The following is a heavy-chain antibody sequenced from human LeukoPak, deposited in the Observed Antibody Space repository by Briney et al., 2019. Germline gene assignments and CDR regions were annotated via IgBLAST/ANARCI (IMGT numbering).Heavy chain of an antibody. J-gene: IGHJ4*02. V-gene: IGHV3-53*01. CDR1: GFIVSSNY. Sequence: PGGSLRLSCAASGFIVSSNYMSWVRHAPGKGLEWVSVIYSGGNTYYADYVKGRFTISRDNSKNTLYLQMDSLRVDDTAVYYCGGLKSSGYLIDHWGQGTLVTVSS. CDR3: GGLKSSGYLIDH. CDR2: IYSGGNT. D-gene: IGHD3-22*01.